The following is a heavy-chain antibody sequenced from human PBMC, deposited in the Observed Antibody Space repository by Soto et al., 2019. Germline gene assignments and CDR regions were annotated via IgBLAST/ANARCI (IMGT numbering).Heavy chain of an antibody. D-gene: IGHD2-15*01. CDR3: ARYCSGGSCYSDRGFDY. Sequence: QVPLVQSGAEVKKPGASVKVSCKASGYTFTGYYMHWVRQAPGQGLEWMGWINPNSGGTNYAQKFQGWVTMTRDTSISTAYMELSRLRSDDTAVYYCARYCSGGSCYSDRGFDYWGQGTLVTVSS. J-gene: IGHJ4*02. CDR2: INPNSGGT. CDR1: GYTFTGYY. V-gene: IGHV1-2*04.